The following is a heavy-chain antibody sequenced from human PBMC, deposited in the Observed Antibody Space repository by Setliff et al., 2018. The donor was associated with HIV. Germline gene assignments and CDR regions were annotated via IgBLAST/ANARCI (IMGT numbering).Heavy chain of an antibody. D-gene: IGHD6-19*01. J-gene: IGHJ4*02. CDR1: GLTFSSYG. V-gene: IGHV3-33*08. CDR2: IRYGGSNQ. CDR3: ARAVHSGWYYFDY. Sequence: GGSLRLSCADSGLTFSSYGMHWVRQAPGKGLEWVALIRYGGSNQYYADSVKGRFTISRDNAKNSLYLQMSSLRAEDTAVYYCARAVHSGWYYFDYWGQGTLVTVSS.